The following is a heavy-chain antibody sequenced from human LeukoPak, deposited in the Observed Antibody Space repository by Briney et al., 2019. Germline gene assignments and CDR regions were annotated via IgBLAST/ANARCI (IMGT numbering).Heavy chain of an antibody. CDR3: GRAHAKLGGYYGMDV. D-gene: IGHD7-27*01. Sequence: SETLSLTCTVSGGSLTIYYWIWIRQSAGKGLEYIGHVFTSGTSNYNPSLKSRVSMSVDASKNRFSLNLSSVTAADTAVYYCGRAHAKLGGYYGMDVWGQGTTVTVSS. V-gene: IGHV4-4*07. J-gene: IGHJ6*02. CDR2: VFTSGTS. CDR1: GGSLTIYY.